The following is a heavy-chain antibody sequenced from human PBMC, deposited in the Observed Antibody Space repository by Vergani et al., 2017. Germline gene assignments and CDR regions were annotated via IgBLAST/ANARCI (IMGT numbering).Heavy chain of an antibody. CDR1: GFTVSSNY. CDR3: ARDSQTVAGMRYGMDV. Sequence: EVQLVESGGGLVQPGGSLRLSCAASGFTVSSNYMSWVRQAPGKGLEWVSVIYSGGSTYYADSVKGRFTISRDNSKNTLYLQMNSLRAEDTAVYYCARDSQTVAGMRYGMDVWGQGTTVTVSS. CDR2: IYSGGST. D-gene: IGHD6-19*01. V-gene: IGHV3-66*02. J-gene: IGHJ6*02.